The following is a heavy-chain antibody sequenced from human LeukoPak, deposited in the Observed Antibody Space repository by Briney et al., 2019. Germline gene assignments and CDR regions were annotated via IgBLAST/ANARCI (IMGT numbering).Heavy chain of an antibody. CDR2: INHSGST. Sequence: NPSETLSLTCAVSGGSISSGGYSWSWIRQPPGKGLEWIGEINHSGSTNYNPSLKSRVTISVDTSKNQFSLKLSSVTAADTAVYYCARGSYGLRYFVGSRAYYYGMDVWGQGTTVTVSS. CDR1: GGSISSGGYS. D-gene: IGHD3-9*01. J-gene: IGHJ6*02. V-gene: IGHV4-30-2*01. CDR3: ARGSYGLRYFVGSRAYYYGMDV.